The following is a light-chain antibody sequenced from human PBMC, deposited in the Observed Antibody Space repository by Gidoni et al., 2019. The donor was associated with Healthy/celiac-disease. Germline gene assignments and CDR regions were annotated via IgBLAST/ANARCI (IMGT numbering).Light chain of an antibody. CDR2: GAS. CDR3: QQYGSSPPAT. J-gene: IGKJ2*01. Sequence: EIVLTQSPGTLSLSPGERATLSCRASQSVSSSYLAWYQQKPGQAPRLLIYGASSRATGTPDRFSGSGSGTDFTLTISRLEPEDFAVYYCQQYGSSPPATFXQXTKLEIK. CDR1: QSVSSSY. V-gene: IGKV3-20*01.